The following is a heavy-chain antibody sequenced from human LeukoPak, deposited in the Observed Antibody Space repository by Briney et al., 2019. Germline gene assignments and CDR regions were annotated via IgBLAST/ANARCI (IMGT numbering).Heavy chain of an antibody. J-gene: IGHJ5*02. Sequence: GGSLRHSCAASGFTFSDYYMSWIRQAPGKGLEWVSYISSSGSTIYYADSVKGRFTISRDNAKNSLYLQMNSLRAEDTAVYYCARDLTVTSFWFAPWGQGTLVTVSS. CDR3: ARDLTVTSFWFAP. V-gene: IGHV3-11*01. D-gene: IGHD4-17*01. CDR1: GFTFSDYY. CDR2: ISSSGSTI.